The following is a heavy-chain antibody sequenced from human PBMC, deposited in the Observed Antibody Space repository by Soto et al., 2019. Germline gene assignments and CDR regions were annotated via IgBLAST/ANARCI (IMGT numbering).Heavy chain of an antibody. CDR1: GGSFSGYY. CDR2: INHSGST. D-gene: IGHD3-22*01. J-gene: IGHJ4*02. V-gene: IGHV4-34*01. Sequence: QVQLQQWGAGLLKPSETLSLTCAVYGGSFSGYYWSWIRQPPGKGLEWMGEINHSGSTNYNPSLQSRVTISVDTSKNQFSLKLSSVTAADTAVYYCAAQYYYDSSGYRKYYFDYWGQGTLVTVSS. CDR3: AAQYYYDSSGYRKYYFDY.